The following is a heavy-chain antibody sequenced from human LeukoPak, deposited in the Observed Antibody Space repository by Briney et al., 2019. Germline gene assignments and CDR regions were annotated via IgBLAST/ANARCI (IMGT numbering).Heavy chain of an antibody. CDR3: AKVCHTSGWKSYYFEF. Sequence: GGSLRLSCVASGFTFRDYAMSWVRQAPGKGLEWVSPISGSSGDTYYADSVKGRFTISRDNSKNTLYLQMNNLRAEDTAIYFCAKVCHTSGWKSYYFEFWGQGTLVTVSS. CDR1: GFTFRDYA. V-gene: IGHV3-23*01. CDR2: ISGSSGDT. D-gene: IGHD6-19*01. J-gene: IGHJ4*02.